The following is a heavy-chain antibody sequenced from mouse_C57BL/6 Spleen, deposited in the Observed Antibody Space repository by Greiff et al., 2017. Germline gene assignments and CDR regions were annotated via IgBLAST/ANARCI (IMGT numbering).Heavy chain of an antibody. CDR1: GFSLTSYG. Sequence: VQVVESGPGLVQPSQSLSITCTVSGFSLTSYGVHWVRQSPGKGLEWLGVIWSGGSTDYNAAFISRLSISKDNSKSQVFFKMNSLQADDTAIYYCARPTVVAHWYFDVWGTGTTVTVSS. CDR2: IWSGGST. D-gene: IGHD1-1*01. V-gene: IGHV2-2*01. J-gene: IGHJ1*03. CDR3: ARPTVVAHWYFDV.